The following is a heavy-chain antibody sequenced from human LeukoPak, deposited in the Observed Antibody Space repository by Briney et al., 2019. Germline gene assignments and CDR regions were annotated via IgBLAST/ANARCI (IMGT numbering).Heavy chain of an antibody. J-gene: IGHJ4*02. Sequence: SVKVSCKASGGTFSSYAISWVRQTPGQGLEWMGGIIPIFGTANYAQKFQGRVTITTDESTSTAYMELSSLRSEDTAVYYCASSILGAYYFDYWGQGTLVTVSS. CDR1: GGTFSSYA. CDR2: IIPIFGTA. V-gene: IGHV1-69*05. CDR3: ASSILGAYYFDY.